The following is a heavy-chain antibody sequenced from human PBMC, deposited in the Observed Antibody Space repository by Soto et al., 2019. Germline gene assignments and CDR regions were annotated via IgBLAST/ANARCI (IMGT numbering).Heavy chain of an antibody. CDR2: IKYGGSS. J-gene: IGHJ4*02. V-gene: IGHV4-39*02. D-gene: IGHD2-21*02. Sequence: SETLSLTCAVSGGSIDSSAYYWGWIRHPPGKGLEWIGSIKYGGSSYYNPSLKSRVTISVDTSKNHFSLKLSSVTAADTAVYYCVRRDCGGDCYSWYYWGQGTMVTVSS. CDR1: GGSIDSSAYY. CDR3: VRRDCGGDCYSWYY.